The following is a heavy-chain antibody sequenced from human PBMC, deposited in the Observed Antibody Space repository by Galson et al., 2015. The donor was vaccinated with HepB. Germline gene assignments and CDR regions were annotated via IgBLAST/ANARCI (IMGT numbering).Heavy chain of an antibody. Sequence: SVKVSCKASGYTFTSYAMHWVRQAPGQRLEWMGWINAGNGNTKYSQKFQGRVTITRDTSASTAYMELSSLRSEDTAVYYCAREYYYGSGSSNTHYRYSDLWGRGTLVTVSS. CDR1: GYTFTSYA. J-gene: IGHJ2*01. D-gene: IGHD3-10*01. CDR2: INAGNGNT. CDR3: AREYYYGSGSSNTHYRYSDL. V-gene: IGHV1-3*01.